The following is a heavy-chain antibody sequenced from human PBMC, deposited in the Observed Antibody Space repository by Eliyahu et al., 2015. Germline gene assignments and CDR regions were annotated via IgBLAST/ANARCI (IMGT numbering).Heavy chain of an antibody. CDR1: GYTFNAFY. D-gene: IGHD3-10*01. Sequence: QIQLVQSGAEVKKPGASVKVSCKASGYTFNAFYLHWVRQXPGHGPEYLGWSNPKSGDTNYAQKFQGRVTMTRDTSISTAYMELSGLRSDDTAVYYCARDKLVITMVRGLIAYWGQGTLVTVSS. J-gene: IGHJ4*02. CDR3: ARDKLVITMVRGLIAY. CDR2: SNPKSGDT. V-gene: IGHV1-2*02.